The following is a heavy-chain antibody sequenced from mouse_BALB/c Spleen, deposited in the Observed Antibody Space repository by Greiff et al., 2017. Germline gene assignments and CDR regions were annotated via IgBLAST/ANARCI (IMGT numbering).Heavy chain of an antibody. CDR1: GYTFTSYW. CDR3: AGNTSFAY. V-gene: IGHV1-69*02. CDR2: IDPSDSYT. Sequence: QVQLQQPGAELVKPGASVKLSCKASGYTFTSYWMHWVKQRPGQGLEWIGEIDPSDSYTNYNQKFKGKATLTVDKSSSTAYMQLSSLTSEDSAVYYCAGNTSFAYWGQGTLVTVSA. J-gene: IGHJ3*01.